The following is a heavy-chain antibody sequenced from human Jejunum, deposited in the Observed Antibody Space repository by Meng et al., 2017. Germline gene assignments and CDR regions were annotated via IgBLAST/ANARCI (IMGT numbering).Heavy chain of an antibody. V-gene: IGHV4-39*07. Sequence: QIQLRESGQGMVKPVGSLCLTCAVSGEYTTSNNFRWGWHPQRKGMGLEWFGTIDYSRTTYYNPSIKSRVTITLGTSKNQISLKVTSVTAAETAVYYCARYSRYVGWLDPWGQGTLVTVSS. D-gene: IGHD6-13*01. CDR1: GEYTTSNNFR. CDR3: ARYSRYVGWLDP. J-gene: IGHJ5*02. CDR2: IDYSRTT.